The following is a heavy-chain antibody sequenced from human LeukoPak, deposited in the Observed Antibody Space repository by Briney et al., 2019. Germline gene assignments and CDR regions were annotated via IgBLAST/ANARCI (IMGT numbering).Heavy chain of an antibody. Sequence: ASVKVSCKASGRTFSSYAISWVRQAPGQGLEWMGRIIPILGIANYAQKFQGRVTITADKSTSTAYMELSSLRSEDTAVYYCARAKGRDGYNWTFDYWGQGTLVTVSS. CDR1: GRTFSSYA. CDR3: ARAKGRDGYNWTFDY. J-gene: IGHJ4*02. V-gene: IGHV1-69*04. D-gene: IGHD5-24*01. CDR2: IIPILGIA.